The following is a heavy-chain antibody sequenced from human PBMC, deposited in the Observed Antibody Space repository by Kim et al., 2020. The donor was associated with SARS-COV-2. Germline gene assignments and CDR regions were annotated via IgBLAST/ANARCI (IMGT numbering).Heavy chain of an antibody. D-gene: IGHD3-16*01. CDR2: IEVTDQYI. V-gene: IGHV3-21*01. CDR1: GFTFTSHA. J-gene: IGHJ5*02. CDR3: VRGGGNIAYIPLRRNWFDP. Sequence: GGSLRLSCAASGFTFTSHAMSWVRQAPGKGLEWISSIEVTDQYIYYADSVRGRFTISRDNANNLLYLQMDSVKVEDTAVYFCVRGGGNIAYIPLRRNWFDPWGQGTLVSVSS.